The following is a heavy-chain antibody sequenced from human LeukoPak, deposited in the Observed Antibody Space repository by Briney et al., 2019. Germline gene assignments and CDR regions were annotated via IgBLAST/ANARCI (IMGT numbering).Heavy chain of an antibody. V-gene: IGHV3-23*01. CDR3: AKDPPPYSGYDLADY. J-gene: IGHJ4*02. CDR2: ISGSGGST. CDR1: GGSISSYY. D-gene: IGHD5-12*01. Sequence: ETLSLTCTVSGGSISSYYWSWVRQAPGKGLEWVSAISGSGGSTYYADSVKGRFTISRDNSKNTLYLQMNSLRAEDTAVYYCAKDPPPYSGYDLADYWGQGTLVTVSS.